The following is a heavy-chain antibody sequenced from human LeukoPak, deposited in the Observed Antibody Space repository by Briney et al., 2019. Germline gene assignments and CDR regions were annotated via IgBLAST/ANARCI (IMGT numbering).Heavy chain of an antibody. CDR1: GFAFSTYG. J-gene: IGHJ4*02. CDR3: ARDGVDSYDSSGYRD. V-gene: IGHV3-7*01. D-gene: IGHD3-22*01. Sequence: GGSLRLSCTASGFAFSTYGMNWVRQAPGKGLEWVANIKQDGSERYYVDSVKGRFTISRDNAKNSLYLQMNILRAEDTAVYYCARDGVDSYDSSGYRDWGQGTLVTVSS. CDR2: IKQDGSER.